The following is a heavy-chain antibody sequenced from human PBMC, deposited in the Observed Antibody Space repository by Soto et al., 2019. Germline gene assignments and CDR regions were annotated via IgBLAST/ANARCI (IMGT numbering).Heavy chain of an antibody. CDR3: ATGIAAAGTRY. V-gene: IGHV4-61*01. D-gene: IGHD6-13*01. CDR1: GASVSSGSYY. Sequence: ETLCLTCTVSGASVSSGSYYWSWIRQPPGKGLEWIGYIYYSGSTNYNPSLKSRVTISVDTSKNQFSLKLSSVTAADTAVYYCATGIAAAGTRYWGQGTPVTVSS. J-gene: IGHJ4*02. CDR2: IYYSGST.